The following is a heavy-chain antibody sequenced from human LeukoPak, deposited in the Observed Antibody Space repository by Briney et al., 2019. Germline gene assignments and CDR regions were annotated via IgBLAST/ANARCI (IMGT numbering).Heavy chain of an antibody. Sequence: SETLSLTCTVSGGSISSYYWSWIRQPPGKGLEWIGYIYYSGSTNYNPSLKSRVTISVDTSKNQFSLKLSSVTAADTAVYYCARGGIAAAGDWFDPWGQGTLVTVSP. J-gene: IGHJ5*02. CDR1: GGSISSYY. CDR3: ARGGIAAAGDWFDP. D-gene: IGHD6-13*01. CDR2: IYYSGST. V-gene: IGHV4-59*01.